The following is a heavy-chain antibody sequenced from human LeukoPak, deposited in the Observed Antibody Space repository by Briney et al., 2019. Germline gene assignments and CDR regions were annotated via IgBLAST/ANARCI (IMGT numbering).Heavy chain of an antibody. CDR3: AKTLDYYGSGKIFDY. CDR2: ISYDGSNK. CDR1: GFTFSSYG. D-gene: IGHD3-10*01. Sequence: PGGSLRLSCAASGFTFSSYGMHWVRQAPGKGLEWVAVISYDGSNKYYADSVKGRFTISRDNSKNTLYLQMNSLRAEDTAVYYCAKTLDYYGSGKIFDYWGQGTLVTVSS. V-gene: IGHV3-30*18. J-gene: IGHJ4*02.